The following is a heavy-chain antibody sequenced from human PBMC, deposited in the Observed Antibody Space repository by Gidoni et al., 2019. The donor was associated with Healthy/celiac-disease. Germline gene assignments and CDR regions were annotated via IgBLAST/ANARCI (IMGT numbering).Heavy chain of an antibody. D-gene: IGHD6-6*01. CDR1: GFTFSSYS. CDR2: ISSSRSYI. V-gene: IGHV3-21*01. J-gene: IGHJ6*04. CDR3: ARNARRIAARPGGNNYYGMDV. Sequence: EVQLVESGGGLVKPGGSLRLSCAASGFTFSSYSMNWVRQAPGKGLEWVSSISSSRSYIYYADSVKGRFTISRDNAKNSLYLQMNSLRAEDTAVYYCARNARRIAARPGGNNYYGMDVWGKGTTVTVSS.